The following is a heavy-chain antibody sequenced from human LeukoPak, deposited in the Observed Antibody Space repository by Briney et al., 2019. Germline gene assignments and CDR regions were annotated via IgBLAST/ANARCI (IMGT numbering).Heavy chain of an antibody. CDR2: IYTSGST. Sequence: SETLSLTCTVSGGSISSRSYYWSWIRQPAGKGLEWIGRIYTSGSTNYNPSLKSRVTISVDTSKNQFSLKLSSVTAADMAVYYCARTGYCSGGSCYHYYYYYMDVWGKGTTVTISS. D-gene: IGHD2-15*01. CDR1: GGSISSRSYY. V-gene: IGHV4-61*02. CDR3: ARTGYCSGGSCYHYYYYYMDV. J-gene: IGHJ6*03.